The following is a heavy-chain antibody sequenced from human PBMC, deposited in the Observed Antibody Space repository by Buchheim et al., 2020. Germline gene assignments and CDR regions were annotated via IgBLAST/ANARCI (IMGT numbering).Heavy chain of an antibody. Sequence: QVQLQESGPGLLKPSETLSLTCTVPGGSISTTTYYWDWIRQSPGKGLEWIGNVHYTGTTYYNPSLKSRVTMSVDTSKNQFSLKLISVTAADTALYYCARHSDAYNFFDYWGQGTL. V-gene: IGHV4-39*01. CDR2: VHYTGTT. D-gene: IGHD5-24*01. J-gene: IGHJ4*02. CDR3: ARHSDAYNFFDY. CDR1: GGSISTTTYY.